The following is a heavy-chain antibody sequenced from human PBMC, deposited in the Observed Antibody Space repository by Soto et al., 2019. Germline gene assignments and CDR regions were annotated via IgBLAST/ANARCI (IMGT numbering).Heavy chain of an antibody. V-gene: IGHV1-18*01. CDR2: ISTYNGNT. CDR3: ARDSVRTGSYAGY. CDR1: GYAFTTYG. D-gene: IGHD1-26*01. Sequence: QVQLVQSGAELKKPGASVKVSCKASGYAFTTYGISWVRQAPGQGLEWLGWISTYNGNTNYAEKVQERVTLTTDTSTRTADIELKSLTSDDTAMYYCARDSVRTGSYAGYWGQGTLVTVSP. J-gene: IGHJ4*02.